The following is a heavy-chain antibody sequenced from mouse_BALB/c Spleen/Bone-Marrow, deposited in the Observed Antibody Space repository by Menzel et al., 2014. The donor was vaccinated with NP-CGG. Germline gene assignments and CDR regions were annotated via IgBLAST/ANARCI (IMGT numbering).Heavy chain of an antibody. CDR3: APYNYXSXXGXYWYXXA. J-gene: IGHJ1*01. D-gene: IGHD1-1*01. CDR2: INPSNGRT. V-gene: IGHV1S81*02. Sequence: GAELVKPGASVKLSCKASGYTFTSYWMHWVKQRPGQGLERIGEINPSNGRTNYNEKFKSKATLTVDKSSSTAYTQLSSLTSEDSAVYCCAPYNYXSXXGXYWYXXAXGA. CDR1: GYTFTSYW.